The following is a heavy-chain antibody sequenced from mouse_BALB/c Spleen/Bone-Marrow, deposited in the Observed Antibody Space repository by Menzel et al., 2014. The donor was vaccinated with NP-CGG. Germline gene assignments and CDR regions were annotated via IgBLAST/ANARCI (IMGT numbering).Heavy chain of an antibody. D-gene: IGHD4-1*01. Sequence: DVQEEESGGGLVQPGGSLKLSCAASGFTFSSYAMSWVRQTPLKRLGWDSYISGGGGTYYPDSVKGQFTISRDNARNILYLQMSILRSEDTAMYYCERQREDWGRGFAYWGQGALVSVSA. CDR1: GFTFSSYA. CDR3: ERQREDWGRGFAY. V-gene: IGHV5-6-5*01. J-gene: IGHJ3*01. CDR2: ISGGGGT.